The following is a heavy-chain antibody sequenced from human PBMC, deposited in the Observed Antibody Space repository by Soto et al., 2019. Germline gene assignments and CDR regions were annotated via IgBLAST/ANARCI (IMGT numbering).Heavy chain of an antibody. V-gene: IGHV3-48*02. J-gene: IGHJ4*02. CDR2: ISSSSSTI. CDR3: AREVATSSSFDY. Sequence: EVQLVESGGGLVQPGGSLRLSCAASGFTFSSYNMNWVRQAPGKGLEWVSYISSSSSTIYYADSVKGRLTLSRDNAKNSLYLQMNSLRDEDTAVYYCAREVATSSSFDYWGQGTLVTVSS. CDR1: GFTFSSYN. D-gene: IGHD6-13*01.